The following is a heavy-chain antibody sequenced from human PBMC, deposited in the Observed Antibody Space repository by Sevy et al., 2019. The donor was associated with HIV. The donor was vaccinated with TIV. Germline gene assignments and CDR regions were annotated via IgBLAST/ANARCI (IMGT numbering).Heavy chain of an antibody. CDR2: LSGNGGST. V-gene: IGHV3-23*01. CDR1: GFTFSSYA. J-gene: IGHJ3*02. CDR3: AKDRIWELGDAFDI. Sequence: GGSLRLSCAASGFTFSSYAMSWVRQAPGKGLEWVSGLSGNGGSTNYADSVKGRFALSRDNSKNTLYLQMNSLRAEDTAIYVCAKDRIWELGDAFDIWGQGTMVTVSS. D-gene: IGHD1-7*01.